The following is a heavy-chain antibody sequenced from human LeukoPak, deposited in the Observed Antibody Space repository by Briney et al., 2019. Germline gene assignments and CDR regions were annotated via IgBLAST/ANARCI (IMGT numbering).Heavy chain of an antibody. CDR3: ARVGGSYPGTDAFDI. J-gene: IGHJ3*02. Sequence: GASVKVSCKASGYTFTSYYMHWVRQAPGQGLEWMGIINPSGGSTSYAQKFQGRVTMTRDMSTSTVYMELSSLRSEDTAVYYCARVGGSYPGTDAFDIWGQGTMVTVSS. CDR2: INPSGGST. V-gene: IGHV1-46*01. D-gene: IGHD1-26*01. CDR1: GYTFTSYY.